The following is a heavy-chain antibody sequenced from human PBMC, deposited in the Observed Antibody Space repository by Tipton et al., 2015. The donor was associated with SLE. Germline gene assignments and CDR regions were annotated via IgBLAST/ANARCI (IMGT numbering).Heavy chain of an antibody. D-gene: IGHD4-11*01. Sequence: TLSLTCAVSGYSISSGYYWGWIRQPPGKGLEWFGGIYHSGSTYYNPSLKSRVTISVDTSKNQFSLKLSSVTAADTAVYYCAVDYSNYAYFDYWGQGTLVTVSS. CDR3: AVDYSNYAYFDY. J-gene: IGHJ4*02. CDR2: IYHSGST. V-gene: IGHV4-38-2*01. CDR1: GYSISSGYY.